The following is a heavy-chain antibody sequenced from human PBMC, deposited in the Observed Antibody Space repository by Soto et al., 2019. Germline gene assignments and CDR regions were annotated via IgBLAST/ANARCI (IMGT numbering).Heavy chain of an antibody. Sequence: SETLSLTCTVSGGSISSYYWSWIRQPPGKGLEWIGYIYYSGSTNYNPSLKSRVTISVDTSKNQFSLKLSSVTAADTAVYYCARAVGDYYDSSGYYYFDYWGQGTLVTVSS. CDR2: IYYSGST. CDR3: ARAVGDYYDSSGYYYFDY. CDR1: GGSISSYY. V-gene: IGHV4-59*01. D-gene: IGHD3-22*01. J-gene: IGHJ4*02.